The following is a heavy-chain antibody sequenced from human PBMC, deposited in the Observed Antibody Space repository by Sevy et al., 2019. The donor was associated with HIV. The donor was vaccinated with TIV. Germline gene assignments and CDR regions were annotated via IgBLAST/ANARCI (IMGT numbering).Heavy chain of an antibody. CDR3: AFAKARGRGFS. J-gene: IGHJ5*02. CDR1: GGSITSLY. D-gene: IGHD3-10*01. CDR2: IYYNGHI. V-gene: IGHV4-59*08. Sequence: SETLSLTCTVSGGSITSLYWNWIRQPPGKGLEWIANIYYNGHINYNPSLKSRVTLSLDTSKNQFSLRLSSVTAADTAMYYCAFAKARGRGFSWGQGTLVTDSS.